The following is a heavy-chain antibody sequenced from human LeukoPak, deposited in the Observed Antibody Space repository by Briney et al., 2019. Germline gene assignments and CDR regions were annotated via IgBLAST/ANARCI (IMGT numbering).Heavy chain of an antibody. CDR1: GYSFTSYW. Sequence: GESLKISCKGSGYSFTSYWIGWVRQMPGKGLEWMGIVYPGDSDTRYSPSFQGQVTISADKSISTAYLQWSSLKASDTAMYYCAREYYDSGGYRYSLHWGQGTLVTVSS. V-gene: IGHV5-51*01. CDR2: VYPGDSDT. J-gene: IGHJ1*01. CDR3: AREYYDSGGYRYSLH. D-gene: IGHD3-22*01.